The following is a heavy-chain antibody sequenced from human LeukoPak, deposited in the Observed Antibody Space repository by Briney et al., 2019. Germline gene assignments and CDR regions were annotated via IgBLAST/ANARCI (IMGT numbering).Heavy chain of an antibody. Sequence: GGSVRVSCEASGITVRSNYMHWVRQAPGKGLEWVSVIYSGGSTYYADSVKGRFTISRDNSKNTLYLQMNRLRAEDTAVYYCAREGLAEGGAFDIWGQGTMATVSS. CDR1: GITVRSNY. CDR2: IYSGGST. D-gene: IGHD1-26*01. J-gene: IGHJ3*02. CDR3: AREGLAEGGAFDI. V-gene: IGHV3-66*01.